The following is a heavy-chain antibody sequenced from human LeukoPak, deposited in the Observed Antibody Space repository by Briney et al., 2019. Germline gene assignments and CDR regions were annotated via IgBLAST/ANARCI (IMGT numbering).Heavy chain of an antibody. CDR2: VSGYTGNT. Sequence: ASLRVSCKTSGYTFTTYGVSWVRQAPGQGLEWMGWVSGYTGNTNYAERFQGRVTMTIDTSTSTVYMELTSLRSDDTAVYYCARGEVSASLYYFDFWGQGTLVTVS. CDR1: GYTFTTYG. CDR3: ARGEVSASLYYFDF. J-gene: IGHJ4*02. D-gene: IGHD2-2*01. V-gene: IGHV1-18*01.